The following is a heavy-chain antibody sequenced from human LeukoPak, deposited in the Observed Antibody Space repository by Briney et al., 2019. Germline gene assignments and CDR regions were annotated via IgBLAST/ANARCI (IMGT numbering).Heavy chain of an antibody. D-gene: IGHD5-18*01. J-gene: IGHJ6*03. CDR2: IYPGDSDT. Sequence: GESLKISCKGSGYSFTSYWIGWVRQMPGKGLEWVRIIYPGDSDTRYSPSFQGQVTISADKSISTAYLQWSSLKASDTAMYYCARQGSYGYYYYYYMDVWGKGTTVTVSS. V-gene: IGHV5-51*01. CDR3: ARQGSYGYYYYYYMDV. CDR1: GYSFTSYW.